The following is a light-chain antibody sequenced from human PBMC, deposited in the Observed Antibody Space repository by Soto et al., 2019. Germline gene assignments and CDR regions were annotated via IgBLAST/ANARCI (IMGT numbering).Light chain of an antibody. Sequence: AIRMTQSPSSFSASTGDRVTITCRASQGISSYLAWYQQKPGKAPKPLIYAASTLQSGVPSRVSGSGSGTDFTLTISCLQSEDLATYYCQQYYSDPYTFVPGTKVYIK. V-gene: IGKV1-8*01. CDR3: QQYYSDPYT. CDR2: AAS. CDR1: QGISSY. J-gene: IGKJ3*01.